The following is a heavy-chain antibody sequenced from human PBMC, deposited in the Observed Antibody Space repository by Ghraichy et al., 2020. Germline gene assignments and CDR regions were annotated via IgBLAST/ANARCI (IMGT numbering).Heavy chain of an antibody. CDR2: IIPIFGTA. D-gene: IGHD5-24*01. CDR3: ARVVGDGYYPGRYSY. J-gene: IGHJ4*01. CDR1: GCTFSSYA. Sequence: SVKVSCKASGCTFSSYAISWVRQAPGHGLEWMGGIIPIFGTANYAQKFQGRVTITADASTSTAYMELSSLRSEDTAVYYCARVVGDGYYPGRYSYWSHGTRVTISS. V-gene: IGHV1-69*13.